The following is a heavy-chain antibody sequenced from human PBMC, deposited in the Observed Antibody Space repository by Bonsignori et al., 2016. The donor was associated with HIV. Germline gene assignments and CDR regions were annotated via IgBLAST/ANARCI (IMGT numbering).Heavy chain of an antibody. J-gene: IGHJ4*02. CDR3: ARGNFGVVHFDC. V-gene: IGHV3-7*04. CDR2: IKQDGSED. Sequence: WIRQPPGKGLEWVASIKQDGSEDYFVGSVEGRFTISRDNAKNSLYLQMSSLRAEDTAVYYCARGNFGVVHFDCWGQGTLVTVSS. D-gene: IGHD3-3*01.